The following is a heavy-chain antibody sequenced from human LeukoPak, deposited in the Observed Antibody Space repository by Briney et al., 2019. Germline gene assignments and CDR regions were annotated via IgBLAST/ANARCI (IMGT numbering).Heavy chain of an antibody. V-gene: IGHV3-30*18. CDR1: GFTFSSYG. CDR3: AKTRPSVAMVRGPDY. D-gene: IGHD3-10*01. CDR2: ISYDGSNK. Sequence: GGSLRLSCAASGFTFSSYGMHWVRQAPGKGLEWVAVISYDGSNKYYADSVKGRFTISRDNSMNTLYLQMNSLRAEDTAVYYCAKTRPSVAMVRGPDYWGQGTLVTVSS. J-gene: IGHJ4*02.